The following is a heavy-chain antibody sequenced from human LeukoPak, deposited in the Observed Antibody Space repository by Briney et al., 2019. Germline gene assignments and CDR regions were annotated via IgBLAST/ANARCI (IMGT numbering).Heavy chain of an antibody. CDR1: GGSISSYY. J-gene: IGHJ5*02. V-gene: IGHV4-4*07. Sequence: SETLSLTCTVSGGSISSYYWSWIRQPAGKGLEWIGRIYTSGSTNYNPSLKSRVTMSVDTSKNQFSLKLSSVTAADTAVYYCARDQTTMVRGVYYSPWFDPWGQGTLVTVSS. CDR2: IYTSGST. CDR3: ARDQTTMVRGVYYSPWFDP. D-gene: IGHD3-10*01.